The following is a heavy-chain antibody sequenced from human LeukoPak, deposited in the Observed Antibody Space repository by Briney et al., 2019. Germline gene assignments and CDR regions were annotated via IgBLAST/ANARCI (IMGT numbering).Heavy chain of an antibody. J-gene: IGHJ4*02. CDR2: ISYDGTIK. D-gene: IGHD5-12*01. Sequence: GRSLRLSCAASGFSFSSFGMHWVRQAPGRGLEWVAVISYDGTIKYYADSVKGRFTISRDNSKKNLYLQMNSLRGEDTAIYYCAKDLRRSSGYDLADFWGQGTLVTVSS. CDR1: GFSFSSFG. CDR3: AKDLRRSSGYDLADF. V-gene: IGHV3-30*18.